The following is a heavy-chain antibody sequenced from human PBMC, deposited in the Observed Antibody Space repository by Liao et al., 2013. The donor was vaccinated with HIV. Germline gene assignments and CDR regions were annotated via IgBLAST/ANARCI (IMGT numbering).Heavy chain of an antibody. CDR3: ARGRQSYLWYFDL. Sequence: QVQLQESGPGLVKPSETLSLTCTVSGGSITSGDYDWSWIRQPPGKGLEWIGYIYYTGSTNYNPSLKSRVTISADTSKNQFYLKVTSVTAADSALYYCARGRQSYLWYFDLWGRGTLVTVSS. CDR1: GGSITSGDYD. CDR2: IYYTGST. J-gene: IGHJ2*01. V-gene: IGHV4-30-4*01. D-gene: IGHD4-11*01.